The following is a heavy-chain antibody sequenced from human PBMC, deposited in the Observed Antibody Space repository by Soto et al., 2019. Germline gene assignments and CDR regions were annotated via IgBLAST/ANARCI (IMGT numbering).Heavy chain of an antibody. CDR1: GYTFTSYG. CDR2: ISTYSGNT. Sequence: QVQLVQSGAEVKKPGASVKVSCKASGYTFTSYGISWVRQAPGQGLEWMGWISTYSGNTNYAQKLQVRVTMTTDTSTGTAYMELRSLRSDDTAAYYCARAPYFYDSSAYFGYWGQGTLVTVSS. CDR3: ARAPYFYDSSAYFGY. D-gene: IGHD3-22*01. V-gene: IGHV1-18*01. J-gene: IGHJ4*02.